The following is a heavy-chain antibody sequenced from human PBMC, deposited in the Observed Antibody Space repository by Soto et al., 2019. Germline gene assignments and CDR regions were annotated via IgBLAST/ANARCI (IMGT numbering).Heavy chain of an antibody. D-gene: IGHD6-19*01. V-gene: IGHV3-30*02. CDR1: GLTFINYA. Sequence: GGSLRLSCAASGLTFINYAMHWVRQAPGKGLEWVAVIRYDGSHENYADSVKGRFTISRDNSKNILYLQMNSLRAEDTALYYCVGQLYSSGWAAVSPWGQGTLVTVSS. CDR3: VGQLYSSGWAAVSP. J-gene: IGHJ5*02. CDR2: IRYDGSHE.